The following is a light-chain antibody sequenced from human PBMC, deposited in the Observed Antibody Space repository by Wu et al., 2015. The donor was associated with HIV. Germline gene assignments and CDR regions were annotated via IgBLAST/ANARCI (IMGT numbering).Light chain of an antibody. V-gene: IGKV1-12*01. Sequence: DIQMTQSPSSVSASVGDRVTITCRAGQGIAGWLAWYQQQPGKAPKLLVYGASTLQSGVPSRFSGSGFGTDFTLTIASLQPEDFATYYCQQANSFPLSFGGGTKVDIK. J-gene: IGKJ4*01. CDR1: QGIAGW. CDR3: QQANSFPLS. CDR2: GAS.